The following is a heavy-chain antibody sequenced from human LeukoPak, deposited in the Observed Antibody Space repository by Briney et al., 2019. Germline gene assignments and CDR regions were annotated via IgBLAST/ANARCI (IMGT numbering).Heavy chain of an antibody. CDR2: IYYSGST. Sequence: PSETLSLTCTVSGGSISSYYWSWIRQPPGEGLEWIGYIYYSGSTNYNPSLKTRVTISVDTSKNQFSLKLSSVTAADTAVYYCARGGVVVPAAIGSYYMDVWGKGTTVTVSS. J-gene: IGHJ6*03. D-gene: IGHD2-2*01. CDR1: GGSISSYY. CDR3: ARGGVVVPAAIGSYYMDV. V-gene: IGHV4-59*01.